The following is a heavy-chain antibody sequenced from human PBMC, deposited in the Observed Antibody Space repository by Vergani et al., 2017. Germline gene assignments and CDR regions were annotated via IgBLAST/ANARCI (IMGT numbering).Heavy chain of an antibody. CDR1: GFTFSSYG. CDR2: IWYDGSNK. Sequence: QVQLVESGGGVVQPGRSLRLSCAASGFTFSSYGMHWVRQAPGKGLEWVAVIWYDGSNKYYADSVKGRFTISRDNSKNTRYLQMNSLRAEDTAVYYCAGVPAGRIVVVPAARGAWFDPWGQGTLVTVSS. CDR3: AGVPAGRIVVVPAARGAWFDP. J-gene: IGHJ5*02. V-gene: IGHV3-33*08. D-gene: IGHD2-2*01.